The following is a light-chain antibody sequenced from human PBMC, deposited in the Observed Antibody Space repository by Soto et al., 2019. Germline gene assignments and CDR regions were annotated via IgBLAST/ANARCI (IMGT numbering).Light chain of an antibody. Sequence: ALTHPASVSGSPGQSITISCTGTSSDIGGYNYVSWYQQHPGKAPKLMIYEVSNRPSGVSDRFSGSRSGNTASLTISGLQAEDESDYYCISYTSSSTWVFGGGTKVTVL. CDR1: SSDIGGYNY. CDR2: EVS. J-gene: IGLJ3*02. V-gene: IGLV2-14*01. CDR3: ISYTSSSTWV.